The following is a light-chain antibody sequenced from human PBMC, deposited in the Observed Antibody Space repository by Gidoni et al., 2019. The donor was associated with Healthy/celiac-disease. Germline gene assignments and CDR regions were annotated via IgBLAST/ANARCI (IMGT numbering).Light chain of an antibody. CDR1: QGISNY. CDR2: AAS. V-gene: IGKV1-27*01. CDR3: QKYNSAPRT. J-gene: IGKJ5*01. Sequence: DIEMTQSPPSLSASVGDRVTITCRASQGISNYLAWYQQKPGKVPKLLIYAASTLHSGVPSRFSGSGSGTDFTLTISSLQPEDVATYYCQKYNSAPRTFGQGTRLEIK.